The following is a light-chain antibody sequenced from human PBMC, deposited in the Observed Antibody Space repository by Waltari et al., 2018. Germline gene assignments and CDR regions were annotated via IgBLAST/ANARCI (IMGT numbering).Light chain of an antibody. Sequence: SYVLTQPPSMSVAPGKTATITCGGDKIGSKSVHWYKQQPGQAPILVIYYDDERPSGIPVRFFGSNSGNTATLTISRVEAGDEADYYCQVWDSTSDHYVFATGTRVTVL. CDR1: KIGSKS. CDR3: QVWDSTSDHYV. V-gene: IGLV3-21*04. J-gene: IGLJ1*01. CDR2: YDD.